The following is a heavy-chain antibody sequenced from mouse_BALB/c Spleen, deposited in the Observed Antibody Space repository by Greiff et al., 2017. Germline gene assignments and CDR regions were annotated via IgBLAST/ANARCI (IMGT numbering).Heavy chain of an antibody. V-gene: IGHV1-9*01. J-gene: IGHJ3*01. D-gene: IGHD1-1*01. CDR3: AREVYYRRARGFAY. CDR2: ILPGSGST. Sequence: QVQLQQSGAELMKPGASVKISCKATGYTFSSYWIEWVKQRPGHGLEWIGEILPGSGSTNYNEKFKGKATFTADTSSNTAYMQLSSLTPEDSAVYYCAREVYYRRARGFAYWGPGTLVTVSA. CDR1: GYTFSSYW.